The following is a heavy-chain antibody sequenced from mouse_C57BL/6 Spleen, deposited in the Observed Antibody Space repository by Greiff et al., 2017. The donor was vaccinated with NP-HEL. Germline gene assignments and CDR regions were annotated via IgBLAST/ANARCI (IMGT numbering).Heavy chain of an antibody. CDR3: ARYEEGYYGNYVRAMDY. V-gene: IGHV1-62-2*01. J-gene: IGHJ4*01. D-gene: IGHD2-1*01. CDR2: FYPGGGSI. Sequence: VQLQQSGAELVKPGASVQLSCKASGYTFTEYTIHWVKQRSGQGLEWIGWFYPGGGSIKYNEKFKDKATLTADKSSSTVYMELSRLTSEDSAVYFCARYEEGYYGNYVRAMDYWGQGTSVTVSS. CDR1: GYTFTEYT.